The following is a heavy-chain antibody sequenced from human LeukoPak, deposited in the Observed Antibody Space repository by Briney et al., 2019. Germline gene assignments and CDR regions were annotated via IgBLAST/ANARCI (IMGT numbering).Heavy chain of an antibody. D-gene: IGHD4-11*01. CDR3: AREGGLQHHFDY. V-gene: IGHV4-39*07. J-gene: IGHJ4*02. Sequence: PSETLSLTCTVSGGSISSSSYYWGWIRQPPGKGLEWIGSIYYSGSTYYNPSLKSRVTISVDTSKNQFSLKLSSVTAADTAVYYCAREGGLQHHFDYWGQGILVTVSS. CDR1: GGSISSSSYY. CDR2: IYYSGST.